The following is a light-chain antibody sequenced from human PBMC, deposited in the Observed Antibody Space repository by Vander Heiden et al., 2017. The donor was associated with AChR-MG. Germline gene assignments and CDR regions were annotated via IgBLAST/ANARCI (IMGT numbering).Light chain of an antibody. CDR3: QQSYSTLWT. J-gene: IGKJ1*01. Sequence: DIQMTQSPSSLSASVGDRVTITCRASQSISSYLNWYQQKPGKAPKLLIYAASSLQRGVPSRFSGSGSGTDFTLTIISLQPEDFATYYCQQSYSTLWTFGQGTKVEIK. V-gene: IGKV1-39*01. CDR1: QSISSY. CDR2: AAS.